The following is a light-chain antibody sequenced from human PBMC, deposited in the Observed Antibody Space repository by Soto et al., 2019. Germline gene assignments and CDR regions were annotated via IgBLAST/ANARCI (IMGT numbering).Light chain of an antibody. CDR1: SSNIGAGYD. V-gene: IGLV1-40*01. J-gene: IGLJ2*01. CDR2: GNS. Sequence: QSVLTQPPSVSGAPGQRVTISCTGSSSNIGAGYDVHWYQQRPGTAPKLLIYGNSNRPSGVPDRFSGSKSGTSASLAITGLQAEDEADYYCQSYDSSLDVVFGGGTKVTVL. CDR3: QSYDSSLDVV.